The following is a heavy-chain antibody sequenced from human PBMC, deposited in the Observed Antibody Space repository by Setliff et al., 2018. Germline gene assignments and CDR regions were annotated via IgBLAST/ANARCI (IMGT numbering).Heavy chain of an antibody. D-gene: IGHD6-13*01. CDR3: VRGRKAWHSSSWSTFGY. CDR2: THYRSKWYD. J-gene: IGHJ4*02. CDR1: GDSVSSNSAA. Sequence: PSQTLSLTCAISGDSVSSNSAAWNWIRQSPSRGLEWLGRTHYRSKWYDDYAVSVKSRITINPDTSKNQFSLQLNSVTPEDTAVYYCVRGRKAWHSSSWSTFGYWGQGTLVTVSS. V-gene: IGHV6-1*01.